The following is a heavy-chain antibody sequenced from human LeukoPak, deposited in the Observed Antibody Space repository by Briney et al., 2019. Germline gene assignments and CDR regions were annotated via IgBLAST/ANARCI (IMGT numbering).Heavy chain of an antibody. V-gene: IGHV4-34*01. CDR1: GGSFSGYY. D-gene: IGHD3-10*01. CDR3: ARGSGSPPIWFDP. J-gene: IGHJ5*02. CDR2: INHSGST. Sequence: SETLSLTCAVYGGSFSGYYWSWIRQPPGKGLEWIGEINHSGSTNYNPSLKSRVTISVDTSKNQFSLKLSSVTAADTAVYYCARGSGSPPIWFDPWGQGTLVTVSS.